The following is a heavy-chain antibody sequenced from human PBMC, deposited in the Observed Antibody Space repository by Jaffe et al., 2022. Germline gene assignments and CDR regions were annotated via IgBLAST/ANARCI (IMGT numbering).Heavy chain of an antibody. V-gene: IGHV3-7*05. J-gene: IGHJ4*02. D-gene: IGHD6-19*01. CDR2: IKQDGSQK. Sequence: EVQLVESGGDLVQPGGSLRLSCAASGFTFSSYWMTWVRQAPGRGLEWVANIKQDGSQKDYLDSVKGRFTISRDNAKNSLYLQMNGLGAEDTAVYYCARAYTSGYPPRTGNSHWGQGTLVTVSS. CDR3: ARAYTSGYPPRTGNSH. CDR1: GFTFSSYW.